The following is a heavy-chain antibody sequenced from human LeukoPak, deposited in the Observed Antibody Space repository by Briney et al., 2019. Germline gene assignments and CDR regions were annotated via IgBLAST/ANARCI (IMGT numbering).Heavy chain of an antibody. CDR2: IASDGSST. CDR3: ARGRPHGNDY. J-gene: IGHJ4*02. Sequence: GGSLRLSCAASGFTFSNYWISWVRQAPGKGLVWVSRIASDGSSTTYADSVKGRFSISRDNAKNTLYLQMNSLRVEDTAVYYCARGRPHGNDYWGQGTLVTVSS. D-gene: IGHD4-23*01. CDR1: GFTFSNYW. V-gene: IGHV3-74*01.